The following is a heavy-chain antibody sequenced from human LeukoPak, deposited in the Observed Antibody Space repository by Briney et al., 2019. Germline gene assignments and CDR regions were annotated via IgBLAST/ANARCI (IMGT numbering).Heavy chain of an antibody. CDR2: ISWNSGSI. CDR1: GFTFDDYA. Sequence: PGRSLRLSCAASGFTFDDYAMHWVRQAPGKGLEWVSGISWNSGSIGYADSVKGRFTISRDNAKNSLYLQMNSLRAEDMALYYCAKDIAAAAYYMDVWGKGTTVTVSS. J-gene: IGHJ6*03. D-gene: IGHD6-13*01. V-gene: IGHV3-9*03. CDR3: AKDIAAAAYYMDV.